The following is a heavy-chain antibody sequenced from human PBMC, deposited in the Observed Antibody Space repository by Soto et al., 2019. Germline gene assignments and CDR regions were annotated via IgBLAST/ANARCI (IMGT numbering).Heavy chain of an antibody. V-gene: IGHV1-8*01. J-gene: IGHJ4*02. D-gene: IGHD3-3*01. Sequence: GASVKVSFKASGYTFTSHVIKWVRQATGQGLEWMEWMNPNSGNTGYAQKFQGRVTMTRNTSISTAYMELSSLRSKDTAVYYCARGVFMSEKRSYYDFWSGYYTGGYYFDYWGQGTLVTVSS. CDR3: ARGVFMSEKRSYYDFWSGYYTGGYYFDY. CDR1: GYTFTSHV. CDR2: MNPNSGNT.